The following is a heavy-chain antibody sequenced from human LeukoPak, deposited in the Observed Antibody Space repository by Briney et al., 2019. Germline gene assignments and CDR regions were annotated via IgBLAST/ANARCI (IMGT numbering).Heavy chain of an antibody. J-gene: IGHJ6*02. Sequence: PGGSLRLSCTASGFTFRSYSMNWVRQAPGKGLEWVSYISSSYSTIYYADSVKGRFTISRDNAKNSLYLQMNSLRDEDTAVYYCARDYDFWSGYPSPMDVWGQGTTVTVSS. CDR2: ISSSYSTI. CDR1: GFTFRSYS. V-gene: IGHV3-48*02. CDR3: ARDYDFWSGYPSPMDV. D-gene: IGHD3-3*01.